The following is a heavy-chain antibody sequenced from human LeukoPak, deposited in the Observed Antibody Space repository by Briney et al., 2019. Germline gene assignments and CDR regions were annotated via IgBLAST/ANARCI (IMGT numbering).Heavy chain of an antibody. V-gene: IGHV1-46*01. D-gene: IGHD5-18*01. CDR3: ARDGYSYDTYYYGMDV. Sequence: ASVKVSCKASGYTFTSYYMHWVRQAPGQGLEWMGIINPSGGSTSYAQKFQGRVTMTRDTSTSTVYMELSSLRSEDTAVYYCARDGYSYDTYYYGMDVWGQGTTVTVSS. J-gene: IGHJ6*02. CDR1: GYTFTSYY. CDR2: INPSGGST.